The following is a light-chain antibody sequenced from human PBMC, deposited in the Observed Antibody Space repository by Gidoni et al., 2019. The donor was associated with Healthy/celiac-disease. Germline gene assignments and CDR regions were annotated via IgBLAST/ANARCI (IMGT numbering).Light chain of an antibody. CDR1: QSVSSN. V-gene: IGKV3-15*01. CDR2: GSS. Sequence: EIVLTQSPATRSVSPGERATLSCRASQSVSSNLAWYQQKPGQAPRLLIYGSSTRATGIPARFSGSGSGTEFTLTISSLQSEDFAVYYCQQYNNWLRRTFGQGTKVEIK. J-gene: IGKJ1*01. CDR3: QQYNNWLRRT.